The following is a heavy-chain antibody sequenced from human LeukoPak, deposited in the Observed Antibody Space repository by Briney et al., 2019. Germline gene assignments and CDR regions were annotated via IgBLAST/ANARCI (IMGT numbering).Heavy chain of an antibody. CDR3: ARGEWERRSSFGY. V-gene: IGHV7-4-1*02. CDR1: GYTFTNYD. J-gene: IGHJ4*02. Sequence: ASVKVSCKTSGYTFTNYDINWVRQAPGQGLEWMGWININTGKPTYAQDFTGRFVFSLDTTVSTTYLHISGLMPEDTAVYFCARGEWERRSSFGYWGQGTLVTVSS. CDR2: ININTGKP. D-gene: IGHD1-1*01.